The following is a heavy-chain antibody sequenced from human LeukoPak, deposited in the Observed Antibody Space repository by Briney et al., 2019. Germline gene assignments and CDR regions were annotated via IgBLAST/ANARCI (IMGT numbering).Heavy chain of an antibody. Sequence: QPSGTLSLTCTVSGGSISSHYWSWIRQPPGKGLEWIGYIYYSGSTIYNPSLKSRVTISVDTSKNQFSLKLSSVTAADTAVYYCARSYSSSSDFYFDYWGQGTLVTVSS. CDR1: GGSISSHY. CDR3: ARSYSSSSDFYFDY. J-gene: IGHJ4*02. CDR2: IYYSGST. D-gene: IGHD6-6*01. V-gene: IGHV4-59*11.